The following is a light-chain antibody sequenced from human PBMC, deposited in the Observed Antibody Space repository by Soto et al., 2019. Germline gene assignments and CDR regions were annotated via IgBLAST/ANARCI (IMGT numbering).Light chain of an antibody. V-gene: IGLV1-40*01. CDR3: QSYDSSLSGYV. CDR2: GNS. J-gene: IGLJ1*01. Sequence: QSVLTQPPSVSGAPGQRVTISCTGSSSNIGAGYDVHWYQQLPGTAPKLLIYGNSNRPSGVPDRFSGSKSGTSASLAITGLQPEDQADYQCQSYDSSLSGYVFGTGTKVTVL. CDR1: SSNIGAGYD.